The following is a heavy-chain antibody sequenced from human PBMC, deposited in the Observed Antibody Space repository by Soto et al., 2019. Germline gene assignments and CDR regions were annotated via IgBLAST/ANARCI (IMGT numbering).Heavy chain of an antibody. CDR3: ARDKITGLFDY. Sequence: TSETLSLTCGVYGGSFSGYYWSWIRQPPGKGLEWIGEINHSGSTNYNPSLKSRVTISVDTSKNQFSLKLTSVTAADTAVYYCARDKITGLFDYWGQGTLVTVSS. D-gene: IGHD2-8*02. CDR1: GGSFSGYY. V-gene: IGHV4-34*01. J-gene: IGHJ4*02. CDR2: INHSGST.